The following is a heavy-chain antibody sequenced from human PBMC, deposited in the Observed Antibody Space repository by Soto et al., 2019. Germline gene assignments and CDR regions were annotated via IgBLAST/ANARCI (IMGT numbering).Heavy chain of an antibody. Sequence: SETLSLTCTVSGASITRGGYYWTWVRQLPGRGLEWIGYTYYTGNTNYNPSLKSRLAISVDTSKNQFSLRLSSVTAADSALYYCVRDTTRIRGMAVWGPGTTVTVSS. CDR2: TYYTGNT. CDR1: GASITRGGYY. J-gene: IGHJ6*02. V-gene: IGHV4-31*03. D-gene: IGHD1-26*01. CDR3: VRDTTRIRGMAV.